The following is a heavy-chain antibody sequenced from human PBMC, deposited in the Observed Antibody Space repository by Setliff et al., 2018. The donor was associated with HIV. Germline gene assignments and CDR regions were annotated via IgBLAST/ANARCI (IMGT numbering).Heavy chain of an antibody. Sequence: SETLSLTCTVSGGSISSGSYYWSWIRQPAGKGLEWIGHIYTSGSTNYNPSLKSRVTISVDTSKNQFSLKLSSVTAADTAVYYCAREPTLYCGGDCYFDYWGQGTLVTV. CDR3: AREPTLYCGGDCYFDY. J-gene: IGHJ4*02. CDR2: IYTSGST. D-gene: IGHD2-21*02. V-gene: IGHV4-61*09. CDR1: GGSISSGSYY.